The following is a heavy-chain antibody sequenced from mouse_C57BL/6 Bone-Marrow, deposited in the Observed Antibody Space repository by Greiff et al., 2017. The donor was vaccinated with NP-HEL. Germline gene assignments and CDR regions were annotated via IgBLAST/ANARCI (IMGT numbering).Heavy chain of an antibody. V-gene: IGHV1-26*01. CDR2: INPNNGGT. D-gene: IGHD2-1*01. Sequence: EVQLQQSGPELVKPGASVKISCKASGYTFTDYYMNWVKQSHGKSLEWIGDINPNNGGTSYNQKFKGKATLTVDKSSSTAYMELRSLTSEDSAVYYCARISFNYPYAMDYWGQGTSVTVSS. CDR1: GYTFTDYY. CDR3: ARISFNYPYAMDY. J-gene: IGHJ4*01.